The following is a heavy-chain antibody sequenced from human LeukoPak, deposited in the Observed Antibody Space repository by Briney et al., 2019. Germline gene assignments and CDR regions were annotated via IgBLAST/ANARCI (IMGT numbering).Heavy chain of an antibody. CDR1: GGSISSGGYF. CDR3: ARGTYSSGWSLGFDP. CDR2: IYYGGST. Sequence: SETLSLTCTVSGGSISSGGYFWSWIRQHPGKGVEWIGYIYYGGSTYYNPSLKSRLTISVDTSENQFSLRLTSVTAADTAVYYCARGTYSSGWSLGFDPWGQGTLVTVSS. J-gene: IGHJ5*02. V-gene: IGHV4-31*03. D-gene: IGHD6-19*01.